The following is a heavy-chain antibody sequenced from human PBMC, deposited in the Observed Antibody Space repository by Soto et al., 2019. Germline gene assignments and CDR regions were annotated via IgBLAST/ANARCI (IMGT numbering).Heavy chain of an antibody. CDR3: VRPLSSGRNYGKDV. Sequence: GGSLRLSCVASGFTFENFGIHWVRQAPGKGLEWVAVISYDGSDKYYADSVKGRFTISRDTSKNTLSLQMDSLRVEDTAVYYCVRPLSSGRNYGKDVWGQGTTVTVSS. CDR2: ISYDGSDK. V-gene: IGHV3-30*03. J-gene: IGHJ6*02. D-gene: IGHD3-10*01. CDR1: GFTFENFG.